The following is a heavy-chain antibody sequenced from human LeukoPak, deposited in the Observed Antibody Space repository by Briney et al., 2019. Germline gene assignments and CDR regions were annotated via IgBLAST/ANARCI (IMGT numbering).Heavy chain of an antibody. CDR3: ASDYYGMDV. CDR1: GGSISSYY. J-gene: IGHJ6*02. V-gene: IGHV4-59*01. CDR2: IYYSGST. Sequence: SETLSFTCTVSGGSISSYYWSWIRQPPGKGLEWIGYIYYSGSTNYNPSLKSRVTISVDTSKNQFSLKLSSVTAADTAVYYCASDYYGMDVWGQGTTVTVSS.